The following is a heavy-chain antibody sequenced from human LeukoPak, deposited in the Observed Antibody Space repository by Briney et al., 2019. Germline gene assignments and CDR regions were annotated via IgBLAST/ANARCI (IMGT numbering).Heavy chain of an antibody. Sequence: PSETLSLTCAVYGGSFSGYYWSWIRQPPGKGLEWIGEINHSGSTNYNPSLKSRVTISVDTSKNQFSLKLSSVTAADTAVYCCARGLSAIVHWGQGTLVTVSS. V-gene: IGHV4-34*01. J-gene: IGHJ4*02. CDR2: INHSGST. D-gene: IGHD2-21*02. CDR1: GGSFSGYY. CDR3: ARGLSAIVH.